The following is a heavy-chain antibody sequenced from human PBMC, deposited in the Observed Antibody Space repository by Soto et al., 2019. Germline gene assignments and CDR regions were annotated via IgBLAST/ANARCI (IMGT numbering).Heavy chain of an antibody. D-gene: IGHD3-10*01. J-gene: IGHJ4*02. CDR2: IYYSGST. CDR3: ARVGRRFGELLGAFDY. V-gene: IGHV4-31*03. CDR1: GGSISSGGYY. Sequence: QVQLQESGPGLVKPSQTLSLTCTVSGGSISSGGYYWSWIRQHPGKGLEWIGYIYYSGSTYYNPSLKSRVTISVETSKNQFSLKLSSVTAADTAVYYCARVGRRFGELLGAFDYWGQGTLVTVSS.